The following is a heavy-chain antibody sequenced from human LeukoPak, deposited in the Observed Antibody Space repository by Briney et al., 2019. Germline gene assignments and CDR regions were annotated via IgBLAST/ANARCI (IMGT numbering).Heavy chain of an antibody. CDR2: INPNSGGT. CDR1: GYSFTGYY. CDR3: ARELGYCSGGSCYWNYFDY. V-gene: IGHV1-2*02. J-gene: IGHJ4*02. D-gene: IGHD2-15*01. Sequence: ASVKVSCKASGYSFTGYYMHWVRQAPGQGLEWMGWINPNSGGTNYAQKFQGRVTMTRDTSISTAYMELSRLRSDDTAVYYCARELGYCSGGSCYWNYFDYWGQGTLVTVSS.